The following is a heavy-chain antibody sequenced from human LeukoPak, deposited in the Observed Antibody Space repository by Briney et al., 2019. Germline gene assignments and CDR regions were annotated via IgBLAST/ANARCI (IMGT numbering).Heavy chain of an antibody. CDR1: AYSFTSYW. V-gene: IGHV5-51*01. CDR3: ARHYHSTMVRGVLPDY. Sequence: GESLQISCNGSAYSFTSYWIGWVGQMPRKGLEWMGFIYPGDSDTRYSPSFQGQVTISADKSISTAYLQWSSLKASDTAMYYCARHYHSTMVRGVLPDYWGQGTLVSVSS. J-gene: IGHJ4*02. D-gene: IGHD3-10*01. CDR2: IYPGDSDT.